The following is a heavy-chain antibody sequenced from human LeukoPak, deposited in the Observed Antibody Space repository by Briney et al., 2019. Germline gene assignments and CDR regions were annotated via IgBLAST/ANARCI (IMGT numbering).Heavy chain of an antibody. CDR2: ISSSSSYM. CDR3: ARDDSHDILTGYYIFDY. D-gene: IGHD3-9*01. Sequence: GGSLRLSCAASGFTFSSYSMNWVRQAPGKGLEWVSSISSSSSYMYYADSVKGRFTISRDNAKNSLYLQMNSLRAEDTAVYYCARDDSHDILTGYYIFDYWGQGTLVTVSS. J-gene: IGHJ4*02. V-gene: IGHV3-21*01. CDR1: GFTFSSYS.